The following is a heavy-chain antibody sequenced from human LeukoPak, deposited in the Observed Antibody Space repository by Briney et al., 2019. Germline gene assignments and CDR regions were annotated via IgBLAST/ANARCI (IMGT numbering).Heavy chain of an antibody. Sequence: SQTLSLTCTVSGGSISSGGYYWSWIRQHPGKGLEWIGYIYYSGSTYYNPSLKSRVIISVDTSKNQFSLKLSSVTAADTAVYYCARGTSGYDYFDYWGQGTLVTVSS. CDR2: IYYSGST. CDR3: ARGTSGYDYFDY. J-gene: IGHJ4*02. D-gene: IGHD5-12*01. CDR1: GGSISSGGYY. V-gene: IGHV4-31*03.